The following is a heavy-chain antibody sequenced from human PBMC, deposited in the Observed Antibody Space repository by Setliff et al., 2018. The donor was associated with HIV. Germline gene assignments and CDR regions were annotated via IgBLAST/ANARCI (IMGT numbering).Heavy chain of an antibody. V-gene: IGHV4-59*01. J-gene: IGHJ3*02. Sequence: SETLSLTCTVSGGSIGSYYWSWIRQPPGKGLEWIGYIYYSGSTNYNPSLKSRVTISADTSKNHFSLKLSSVTAADTAVYYCARDMTYDAFDIWGQGTMVTVSS. CDR3: ARDMTYDAFDI. CDR2: IYYSGST. CDR1: GGSIGSYY. D-gene: IGHD2-21*02.